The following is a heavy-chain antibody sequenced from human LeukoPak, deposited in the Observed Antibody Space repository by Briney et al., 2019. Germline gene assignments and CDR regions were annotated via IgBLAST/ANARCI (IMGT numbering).Heavy chain of an antibody. CDR1: GGSISSYY. D-gene: IGHD3-16*01. CDR3: ARGGVTFDY. CDR2: IYYSGST. V-gene: IGHV4-59*08. J-gene: IGHJ4*02. Sequence: SETLSLTCTVSGGSISSYYWSWLRQPPGKGLEWIGYIYYSGSTNYNPSLKSRVTISVDTSKNQFSLKLSSVTAADTALYYCARGGVTFDYWGQGTLVTVSS.